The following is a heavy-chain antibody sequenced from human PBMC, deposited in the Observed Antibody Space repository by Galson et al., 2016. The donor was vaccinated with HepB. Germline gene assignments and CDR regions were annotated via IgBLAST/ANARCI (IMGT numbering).Heavy chain of an antibody. CDR2: ISYDGRKK. V-gene: IGHV3-30*04. CDR1: KFTFSTYA. CDR3: AREQETVEYRFTYYYYGMDV. J-gene: IGHJ6*02. D-gene: IGHD6-6*01. Sequence: SLRLSCAASKFTFSTYAMHWVRQAPGKGLEWVAVISYDGRKKYYADSVKGRFTISRDNSKNTLYLQMNSLRAEDTAVYYCAREQETVEYRFTYYYYGMDVWGQGTTVTVSS.